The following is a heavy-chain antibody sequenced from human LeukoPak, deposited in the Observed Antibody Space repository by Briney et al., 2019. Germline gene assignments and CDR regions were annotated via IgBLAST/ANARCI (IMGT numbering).Heavy chain of an antibody. J-gene: IGHJ4*02. CDR1: GYTFTSYA. D-gene: IGHD6-13*01. CDR3: AREGIAAPGDY. Sequence: ASVKVSCKASGYTFTSYAIHWVCQAPGQRLEWMGWINAGNGNTKYSQKFQGRVTITRDTSASTAYMELSSLRSEDTAVYYCAREGIAAPGDYWGQGTLVTVSS. CDR2: INAGNGNT. V-gene: IGHV1-3*01.